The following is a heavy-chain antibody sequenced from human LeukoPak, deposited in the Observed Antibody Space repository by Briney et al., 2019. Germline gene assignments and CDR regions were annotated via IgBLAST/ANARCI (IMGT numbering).Heavy chain of an antibody. Sequence: GGSLRLSCAASGFAFSVSLMHWVRQAPGKGLVWVSVIKSDGSGTAYADSVKGRFTISRDNAKNTVYLQMNSLRDEDTAVYYCAKDYFGSLEYWGQGTLVTVSS. D-gene: IGHD2/OR15-2a*01. CDR1: GFAFSVSL. J-gene: IGHJ4*02. CDR3: AKDYFGSLEY. CDR2: IKSDGSGT. V-gene: IGHV3-74*03.